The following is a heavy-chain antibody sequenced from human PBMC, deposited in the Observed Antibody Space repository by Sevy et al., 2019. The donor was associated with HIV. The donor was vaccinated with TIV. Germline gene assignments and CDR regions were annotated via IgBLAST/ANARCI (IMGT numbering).Heavy chain of an antibody. J-gene: IGHJ5*02. CDR3: ARVANYYYDSKFDP. CDR2: INPNSGGT. V-gene: IGHV1-2*04. D-gene: IGHD3-22*01. Sequence: ASVKVSCKASGYTFTGYYMHWVRQAPGQGLEWMGWINPNSGGTNYAQKFQGWVTMTRDTSISTAYMERSRLRSDDTAVYYCARVANYYYDSKFDPWGQGTLVTVSS. CDR1: GYTFTGYY.